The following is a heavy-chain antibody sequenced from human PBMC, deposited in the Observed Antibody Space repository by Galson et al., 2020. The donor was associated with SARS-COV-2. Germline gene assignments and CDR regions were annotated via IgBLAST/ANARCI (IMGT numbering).Heavy chain of an antibody. D-gene: IGHD6-19*01. CDR2: ISNSGGGT. J-gene: IGHJ4*02. Sequence: TGGSLRLSCAASGFNFSIYAMTWVRQAPGKGLEWVSTISNSGGGTYYTDSVKGRFTISRDNSKNTLYLQMKSLRGEDTAVYYCASLFYAGRAVAGPFDYWGQGTVVTVSS. CDR1: GFNFSIYA. V-gene: IGHV3-23*01. CDR3: ASLFYAGRAVAGPFDY.